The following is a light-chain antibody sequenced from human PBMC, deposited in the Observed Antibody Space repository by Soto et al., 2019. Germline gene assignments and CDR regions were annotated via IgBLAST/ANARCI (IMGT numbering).Light chain of an antibody. CDR3: QHSYSYPVT. J-gene: IGKJ3*01. Sequence: DIQMTQSPSSLSASVGDRVTITCRASQTISNYLNWYQQKPGKAPKLLIYAASSLQSGVPSRFSGSGSGTDFPLTISSLQPEDVAPYYCQHSYSYPVTFGPGTKVDIK. CDR2: AAS. V-gene: IGKV1-39*01. CDR1: QTISNY.